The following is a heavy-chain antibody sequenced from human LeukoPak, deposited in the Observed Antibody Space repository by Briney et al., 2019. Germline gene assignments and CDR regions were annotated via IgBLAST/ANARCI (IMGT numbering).Heavy chain of an antibody. V-gene: IGHV1-2*02. D-gene: IGHD2-21*01. CDR1: GYTFTGYY. J-gene: IGHJ3*02. Sequence: ASVKVCCKASGYTFTGYYMHWVRQAPGQGLEWMGWINPNSGSTTYAQNFQGRVTLTRDTSINTAYMELSRLKSDDTAVYYCARDLPVWDAFDIWGQGTMVTVSS. CDR2: INPNSGST. CDR3: ARDLPVWDAFDI.